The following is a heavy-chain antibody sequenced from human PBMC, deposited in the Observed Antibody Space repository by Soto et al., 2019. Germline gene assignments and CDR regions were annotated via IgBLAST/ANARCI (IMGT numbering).Heavy chain of an antibody. CDR3: GSYSSSLFWFDP. J-gene: IGHJ5*02. CDR2: IYYSGST. V-gene: IGHV4-30-4*01. Sequence: PSETLSLTCTVSGGSISSGDYYWSWIRQPPGKGLEWIGYIYYSGSTYYNPSLKSRVTISVDTSKNQFSLKLSSVTAADTAVYYCGSYSSSLFWFDPWGQGTLVTVSS. D-gene: IGHD6-6*01. CDR1: GGSISSGDYY.